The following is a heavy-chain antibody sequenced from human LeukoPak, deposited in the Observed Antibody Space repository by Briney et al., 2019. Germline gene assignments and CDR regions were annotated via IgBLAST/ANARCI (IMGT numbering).Heavy chain of an antibody. CDR2: INPNSGGT. D-gene: IGHD2-2*01. V-gene: IGHV1-2*02. CDR1: GYTFTGYY. CDR3: ARDCESDIVVVPAAIRPQGDAFDI. Sequence: GASVKVSCKASGYTFTGYYMHWVRQAPGQGLEWVGWINPNSGGTNYAQKFQGRVTMTRDTSISTAYMELSRLRSDDTAVYYCARDCESDIVVVPAAIRPQGDAFDIWGQGTMVTVSS. J-gene: IGHJ3*02.